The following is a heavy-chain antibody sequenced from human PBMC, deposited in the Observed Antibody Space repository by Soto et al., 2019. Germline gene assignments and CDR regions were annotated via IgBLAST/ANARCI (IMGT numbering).Heavy chain of an antibody. D-gene: IGHD5-12*01. CDR3: AKGSIEYSASVDN. Sequence: EVQLLESGGGLVQPGGSLRLSCAASGFSFSSYAMVWVRQAPGKGLEWVSVISARGGSSYFADSVKGRFTISRDNSKNVLSVEMNSLRAEDTAIYFCAKGSIEYSASVDNWGQGTLVLVFS. CDR1: GFSFSSYA. J-gene: IGHJ4*02. CDR2: ISARGGSS. V-gene: IGHV3-23*01.